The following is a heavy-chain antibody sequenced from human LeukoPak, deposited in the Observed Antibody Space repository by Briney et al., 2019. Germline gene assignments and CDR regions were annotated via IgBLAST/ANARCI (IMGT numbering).Heavy chain of an antibody. V-gene: IGHV1-18*01. J-gene: IGHJ3*02. CDR3: ARGYRLTRQPNDAFDI. CDR2: ISAYNGNT. CDR1: GYTFTSYG. D-gene: IGHD5-18*01. Sequence: ASVKVSCMASGYTFTSYGISWVRQAPGQGLEGMGWISAYNGNTNYAQKLQGRVTMTTDTSTSTAYMELRSLRSDDTAVYYCARGYRLTRQPNDAFDIWGQGTMVTVSS.